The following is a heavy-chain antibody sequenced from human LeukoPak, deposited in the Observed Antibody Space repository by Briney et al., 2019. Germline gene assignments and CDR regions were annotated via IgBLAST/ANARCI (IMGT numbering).Heavy chain of an antibody. CDR3: ARGAGESGYDWGGSVDY. CDR2: IYYSGST. J-gene: IGHJ4*02. V-gene: IGHV4-59*06. CDR1: GDSISSYY. D-gene: IGHD5-12*01. Sequence: PSETLSLTCTVSGDSISSYYWSWIRQHPGKGLEWIGYIYYSGSTYYNPSLKSRVTISVDTSKNQFSLKLSSVTAADTAVYYCARGAGESGYDWGGSVDYWGQGTLVTVSS.